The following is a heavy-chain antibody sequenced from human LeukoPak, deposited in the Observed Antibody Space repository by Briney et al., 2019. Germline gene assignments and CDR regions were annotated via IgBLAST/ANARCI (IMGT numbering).Heavy chain of an antibody. J-gene: IGHJ4*02. Sequence: SETLSLTCAVYGGSFSGYYWSWIRQPPGKGLEWIGEINHSGSTNYNSSLKSRVTISVDTSKNQFSLKLSSVTAADTAVYYCARKGIRFLEWLTPYFDYWGQGTLVTVSS. V-gene: IGHV4-34*01. CDR1: GGSFSGYY. CDR3: ARKGIRFLEWLTPYFDY. CDR2: INHSGST. D-gene: IGHD3-3*01.